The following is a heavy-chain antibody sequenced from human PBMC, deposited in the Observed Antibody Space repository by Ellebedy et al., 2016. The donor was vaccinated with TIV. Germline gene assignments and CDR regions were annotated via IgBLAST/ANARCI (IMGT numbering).Heavy chain of an antibody. V-gene: IGHV1-24*01. CDR2: FDPEDGET. Sequence: AASVKVSCKASGYTFTGYYMHWVRQAPGKGLEWMGGFDPEDGETIYAQKFQGRVTMTADTSTDTAYMDLTSLRSEDTAVYYCATIIVVVPAAIVDAFDIWGQGTMVTVSS. J-gene: IGHJ3*02. CDR3: ATIIVVVPAAIVDAFDI. D-gene: IGHD2-2*01. CDR1: GYTFTGYY.